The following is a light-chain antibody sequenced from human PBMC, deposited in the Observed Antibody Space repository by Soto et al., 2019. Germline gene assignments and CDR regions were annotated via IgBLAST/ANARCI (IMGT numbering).Light chain of an antibody. CDR3: KQYGSSPLYT. J-gene: IGKJ2*01. CDR2: GAS. Sequence: EIVLTQSPGTLSLSPGERATLSCRASQSVSSSYLAWYQQKPGQAPRLLIYGASSRATGIPDRFSGSGSGTDFTLTISRLEPEDFEVYYCKQYGSSPLYTFGQGTQLEIK. CDR1: QSVSSSY. V-gene: IGKV3-20*01.